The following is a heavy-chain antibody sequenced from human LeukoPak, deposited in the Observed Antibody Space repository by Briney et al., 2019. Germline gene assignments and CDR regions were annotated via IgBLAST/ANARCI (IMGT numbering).Heavy chain of an antibody. Sequence: PSETLSLTCTVSGGSISSYYWSWIRQPPGKGLEWIGYIYYSGSTNYNPSLKSRVTISVDTSKNQFSLKLSSVTAADTAVYYCARIRYSCGVPYFDYWGQGTLVTVSS. V-gene: IGHV4-59*01. D-gene: IGHD5-18*01. CDR3: ARIRYSCGVPYFDY. CDR2: IYYSGST. CDR1: GGSISSYY. J-gene: IGHJ4*02.